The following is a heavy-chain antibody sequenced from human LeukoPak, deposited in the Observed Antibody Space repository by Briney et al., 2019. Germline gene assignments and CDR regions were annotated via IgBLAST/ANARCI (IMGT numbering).Heavy chain of an antibody. Sequence: GGSLRLSCAPSGFTFSSYSMNWVRQAPGKGLEWVSSISSSSRYIYYADSLKGRFTVSRDNAKNSLYLQMNSLRAEDTAVYYCARGGDYGGPIGKLGYYYMDVWGKGTTVTVSS. V-gene: IGHV3-21*01. D-gene: IGHD4-17*01. CDR3: ARGGDYGGPIGKLGYYYMDV. CDR1: GFTFSSYS. J-gene: IGHJ6*03. CDR2: ISSSSRYI.